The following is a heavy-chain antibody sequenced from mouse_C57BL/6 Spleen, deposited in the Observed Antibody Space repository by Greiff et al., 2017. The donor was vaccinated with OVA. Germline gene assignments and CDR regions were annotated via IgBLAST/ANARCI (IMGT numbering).Heavy chain of an antibody. D-gene: IGHD4-1*01. Sequence: EVQGVESGGGLVQPGGSLKLSCAASGFTFSDYYMYWVRQTPEKRLEWVAYISNGGGRTYYPDTVKGRFTISRDNAKNTLYLQMSRLKSEDTAMYYCARQDWAMDYWGQGTSVTVSS. J-gene: IGHJ4*01. V-gene: IGHV5-12*01. CDR3: ARQDWAMDY. CDR2: ISNGGGRT. CDR1: GFTFSDYY.